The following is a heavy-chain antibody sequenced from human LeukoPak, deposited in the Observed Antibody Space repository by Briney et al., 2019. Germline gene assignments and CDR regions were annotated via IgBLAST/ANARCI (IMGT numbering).Heavy chain of an antibody. V-gene: IGHV1-18*01. CDR3: ARFRAGVGEPYGDY. Sequence: EASVKVSCKASGYTFTSYGINWVRQAPGQGLEWMGWIRVYNGNTNYAQKFQGRVTMTTDTSTSTVYMELRSLRSDDTAVYYCARFRAGVGEPYGDYWGQGTLVTVSS. J-gene: IGHJ4*02. CDR2: IRVYNGNT. D-gene: IGHD3-10*01. CDR1: GYTFTSYG.